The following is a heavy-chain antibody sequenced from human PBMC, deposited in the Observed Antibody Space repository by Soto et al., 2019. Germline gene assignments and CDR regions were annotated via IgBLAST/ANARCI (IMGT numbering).Heavy chain of an antibody. J-gene: IGHJ5*02. CDR3: ARALEGTTVTNWFDP. D-gene: IGHD4-17*01. CDR1: GDTFSNYA. CDR2: ITPAFGTA. V-gene: IGHV1-69*13. Sequence: ASVKVSCKASGDTFSNYALSWLRQAPGQRLEWMGGITPAFGTAGYAENFQDRVTITADESTSTIYLELSSLRSDDTAVYFCARALEGTTVTNWFDPWGQGTQVTAPQ.